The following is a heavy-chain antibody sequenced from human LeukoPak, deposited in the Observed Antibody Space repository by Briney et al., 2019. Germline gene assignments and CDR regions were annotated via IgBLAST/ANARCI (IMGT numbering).Heavy chain of an antibody. J-gene: IGHJ4*02. CDR3: ARLWPAATSSRFDY. V-gene: IGHV3-23*01. Sequence: GGSLRLSCAASGFTFSSYAMSWVRQAPGKGLEWVSTIGDTTYYADSVKGRFTISRDNSKNTLYLQMKSLRAEDTAVYYCARLWPAATSSRFDYWGQGTLVTVSS. D-gene: IGHD3/OR15-3a*01. CDR2: IGDTT. CDR1: GFTFSSYA.